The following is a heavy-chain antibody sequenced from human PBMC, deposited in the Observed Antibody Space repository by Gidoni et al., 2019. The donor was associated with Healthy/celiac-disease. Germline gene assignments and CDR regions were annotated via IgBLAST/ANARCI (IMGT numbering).Heavy chain of an antibody. CDR3: AAGDFWSGYYDYFDY. J-gene: IGHJ4*02. Sequence: EVQLLESGGGLVQPGGSLRLSCAASGFTFSSYAMSWVRQAPGKGLEWVSAISGSGGSTYYADSVKGRFTISRDNSKNTLYLQMNSLRAEDTAVYYCAAGDFWSGYYDYFDYWGQGTLVTVSS. CDR1: GFTFSSYA. V-gene: IGHV3-23*01. CDR2: ISGSGGST. D-gene: IGHD3-3*01.